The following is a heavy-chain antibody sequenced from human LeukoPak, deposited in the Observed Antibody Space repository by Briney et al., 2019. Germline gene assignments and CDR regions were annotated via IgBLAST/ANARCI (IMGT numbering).Heavy chain of an antibody. CDR1: GGSISSSSYY. J-gene: IGHJ6*02. CDR2: IYYSGST. CDR3: ASTPSFPQVWGSQGDYYGMDV. V-gene: IGHV4-39*07. D-gene: IGHD3-16*01. Sequence: PSETLSLTCTVSGGSISSSSYYWGWIRQPPGKGLEWIGSIYYSGSTYYNPSLKSRVTISVDTSKNQFSLKLSSVTAADTAVYYCASTPSFPQVWGSQGDYYGMDVWGQGTTVTVSS.